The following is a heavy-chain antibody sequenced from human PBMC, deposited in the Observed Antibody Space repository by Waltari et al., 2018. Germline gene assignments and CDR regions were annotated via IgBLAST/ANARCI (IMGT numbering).Heavy chain of an antibody. J-gene: IGHJ5*02. CDR3: ARAVGAIKHPDWFDP. CDR2: IYNSGST. V-gene: IGHV4-61*02. CDR1: GGSISSGSSY. D-gene: IGHD1-26*01. Sequence: QVQLQESGPGLVKPSQTLSLTCTVPGGSISSGSSYWSWIRQPAGKGVEWIGRIYNSGSTNYNPSLKSRVTISVDTSKNQFSLKLSSVTAADTAVYYCARAVGAIKHPDWFDPWGQGTLVTVSS.